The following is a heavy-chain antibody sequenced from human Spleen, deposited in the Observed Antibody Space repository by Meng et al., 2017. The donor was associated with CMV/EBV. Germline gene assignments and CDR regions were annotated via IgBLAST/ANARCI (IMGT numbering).Heavy chain of an antibody. CDR1: GFSFDDYN. J-gene: IGHJ3*02. D-gene: IGHD5-12*01. Sequence: GGSLRLSCAASGFSFDDYNMHWVRQAPGKGLDWVSLISWDGGSTYYADSVKGRFTISRDNSKNSLYLQMNSLRPEDTALYYCAKDIGPYSRSILAFDNWGQGTMVTVSS. V-gene: IGHV3-43*01. CDR2: ISWDGGST. CDR3: AKDIGPYSRSILAFDN.